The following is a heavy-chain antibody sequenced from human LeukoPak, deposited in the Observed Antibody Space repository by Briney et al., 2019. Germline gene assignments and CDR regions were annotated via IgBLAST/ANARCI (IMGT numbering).Heavy chain of an antibody. J-gene: IGHJ4*02. CDR2: ISWNSGSI. Sequence: GGSLRLSCAASGFTFSSYSMNWVRQAPGKGLEWVSGISWNSGSIGYADSVKGRFTISRDNAKNSLYLQMNSLRAEDTALYYCAKGGSYWRKYFDYWGQGTLATVSS. CDR1: GFTFSSYS. CDR3: AKGGSYWRKYFDY. D-gene: IGHD1-26*01. V-gene: IGHV3-9*01.